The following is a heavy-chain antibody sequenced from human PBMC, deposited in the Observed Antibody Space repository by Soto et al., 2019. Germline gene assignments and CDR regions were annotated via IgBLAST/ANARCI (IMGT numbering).Heavy chain of an antibody. CDR3: ATSFGSGSRAFDY. CDR1: GDTFNFYT. D-gene: IGHD3-10*01. Sequence: QVQLVQSGAEVKKPGSSVKVSCKASGDTFNFYTITWGRQAPGLGLEWMGRFNPILSFSNSALKFQGRVTLTADKSTSTAYMVLSSLRSEDTAIYYCATSFGSGSRAFDYWGQGALVTVSS. CDR2: FNPILSFS. V-gene: IGHV1-69*02. J-gene: IGHJ4*02.